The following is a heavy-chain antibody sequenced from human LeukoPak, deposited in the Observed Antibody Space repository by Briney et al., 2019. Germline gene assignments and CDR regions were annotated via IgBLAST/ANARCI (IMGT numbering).Heavy chain of an antibody. CDR3: ARTLGYCSSTSCYWDY. CDR1: GGTFSSYA. Sequence: SVKVSFTASGGTFSSYAISWVRQAPGQGLELMGGIIPIFGTANYSQKFQGRVTITADESTSTAYMYLSSLRSEDTAVYYCARTLGYCSSTSCYWDYWGQGTLVTVSS. D-gene: IGHD2-2*01. J-gene: IGHJ4*02. CDR2: IIPIFGTA. V-gene: IGHV1-69*13.